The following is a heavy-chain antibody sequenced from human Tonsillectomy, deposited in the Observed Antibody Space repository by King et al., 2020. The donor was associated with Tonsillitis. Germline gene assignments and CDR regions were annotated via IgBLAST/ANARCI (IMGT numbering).Heavy chain of an antibody. CDR2: ISSSGDTV. CDR3: ARDHGAVAGEPNY. V-gene: IGHV3-11*01. Sequence: VQLVESGGGLVKPGGSLRLSCAASGFTFSYYYMNWILQAPGKGLEWISHISSSGDTVYYADSGKGRFTISRDNVKNSLYLQMHSLRADDTAVYYCARDHGAVAGEPNYWGQGTLVTVSS. J-gene: IGHJ4*02. CDR1: GFTFSYYY. D-gene: IGHD6-19*01.